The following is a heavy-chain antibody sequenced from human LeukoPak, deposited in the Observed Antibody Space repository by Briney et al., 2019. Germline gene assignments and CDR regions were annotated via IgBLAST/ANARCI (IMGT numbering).Heavy chain of an antibody. Sequence: SQTLSLTCDVSGGSISSGGYSWSWIRQPPGKGLEWIGYIYHSGSTYYNPSLKSRVTISVDRSKNQFSLKLSSVTAADTAVYYCARASVWFGELLDALDIWGKGQRSPSLQ. CDR3: ARASVWFGELLDALDI. CDR2: IYHSGST. D-gene: IGHD3-10*01. J-gene: IGHJ3*02. CDR1: GGSISSGGYS. V-gene: IGHV4-30-2*01.